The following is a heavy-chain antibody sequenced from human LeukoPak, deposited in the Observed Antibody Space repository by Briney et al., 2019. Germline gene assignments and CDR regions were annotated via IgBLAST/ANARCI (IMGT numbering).Heavy chain of an antibody. V-gene: IGHV4-39*01. D-gene: IGHD3-3*01. CDR1: GGSINSNSFY. CDR2: LSYTGST. CDR3: ASNLRFLEWLPDS. Sequence: SETLSLTCTVSGGSINSNSFYWGWARQPPGKGLEWLGLGSLSYTGSTYYSPSLKSRITISVDMAKSQSSLKLSSVTAADTAVYYCASNLRFLEWLPDSWGQGTLVTVSS. J-gene: IGHJ4*02.